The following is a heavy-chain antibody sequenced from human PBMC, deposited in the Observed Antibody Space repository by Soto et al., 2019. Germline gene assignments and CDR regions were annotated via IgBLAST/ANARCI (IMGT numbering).Heavy chain of an antibody. V-gene: IGHV1-18*04. D-gene: IGHD3-22*01. J-gene: IGHJ4*02. Sequence: QVQLVQSGAEVKKPGASVKVSCKASGYNFATYGFSWVRQAPGQGLECVGWISAHNGDTHYSRKFQGRVTLTTDTSTNTAYMELRSLTSDDTAVYFCATEPIYYNDGSGYYPLGHWGQGTLVTVSS. CDR1: GYNFATYG. CDR2: ISAHNGDT. CDR3: ATEPIYYNDGSGYYPLGH.